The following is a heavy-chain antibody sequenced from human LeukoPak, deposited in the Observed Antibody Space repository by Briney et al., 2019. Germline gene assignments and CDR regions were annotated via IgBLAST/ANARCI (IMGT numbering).Heavy chain of an antibody. V-gene: IGHV4-4*07. CDR2: IYTSGST. CDR3: ASETVTTPYYYYYYMDV. Sequence: SETLSLTCTVSGGSISSYYWSWIRQPAGKGLEWIGRIYTSGSTNYNPSLKSRVTMSVDTSKNQFSLKLSSVTAADTAVYYCASETVTTPYYYYYYMDVWGKGTTVTVSS. J-gene: IGHJ6*03. D-gene: IGHD4-17*01. CDR1: GGSISSYY.